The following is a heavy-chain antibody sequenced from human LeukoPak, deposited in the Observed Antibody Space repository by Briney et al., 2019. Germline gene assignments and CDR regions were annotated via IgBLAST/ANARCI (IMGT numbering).Heavy chain of an antibody. V-gene: IGHV3-30-3*01. CDR2: ISYDGSNK. Sequence: PGGSLRLSCAASGFTFSSYAMHWVRQAPGKGLEWVAVISYDGSNKYYADSVKGRFTISRDNSKNTLYLQMNSLRAEDTAVYYCARESIAVASWFDPWGQGTLVTVSS. J-gene: IGHJ5*02. D-gene: IGHD6-19*01. CDR3: ARESIAVASWFDP. CDR1: GFTFSSYA.